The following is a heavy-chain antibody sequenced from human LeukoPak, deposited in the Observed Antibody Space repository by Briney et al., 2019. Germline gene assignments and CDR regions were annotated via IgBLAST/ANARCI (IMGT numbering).Heavy chain of an antibody. CDR1: GFTVSSNY. J-gene: IGHJ3*02. D-gene: IGHD6-19*01. V-gene: IGHV3-53*01. CDR3: AREVSWSVAGTGDDAFDI. Sequence: SGGSLRLSCAASGFTVSSNYMSWVRQAPGKGLEWVSVIYSGGSTYYADSVKGRFTISRDNAKNSLYLQMNSLRAEDTAVYYCAREVSWSVAGTGDDAFDIWGQGTMVTVSS. CDR2: IYSGGST.